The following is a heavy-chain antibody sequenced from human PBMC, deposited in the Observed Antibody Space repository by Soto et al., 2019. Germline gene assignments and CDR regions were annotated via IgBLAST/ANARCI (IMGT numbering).Heavy chain of an antibody. CDR3: ARGNPFNYAGFDV. CDR2: MNAKSGYT. Sequence: QAHLEQAGAEVKRPGASVKVSCKASGYTFSDFDINWPRQAAGQGPEWMGWMNAKSGYTFSAQRLQGKFNMTWDTSLSTAYMEVGSLTSDDAAIYYCARGNPFNYAGFDVWGQGTTVAVSS. V-gene: IGHV1-8*01. D-gene: IGHD3-16*01. CDR1: GYTFSDFD. J-gene: IGHJ6*02.